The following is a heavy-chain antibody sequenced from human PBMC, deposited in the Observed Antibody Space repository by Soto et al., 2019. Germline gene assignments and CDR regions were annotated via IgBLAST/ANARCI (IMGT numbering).Heavy chain of an antibody. J-gene: IGHJ6*02. Sequence: SVKVSCKASGGTFSSYTMSWVRQAPGQGLEWMGGIIPIFGTTTYAHKFQGRVTITADESTSTVYMELSSLRGEDTAVYYCARGALTTLAYYYGMDVWGQGTTVTVSS. CDR2: IIPIFGTT. V-gene: IGHV1-69*13. CDR1: GGTFSSYT. CDR3: ARGALTTLAYYYGMDV. D-gene: IGHD4-4*01.